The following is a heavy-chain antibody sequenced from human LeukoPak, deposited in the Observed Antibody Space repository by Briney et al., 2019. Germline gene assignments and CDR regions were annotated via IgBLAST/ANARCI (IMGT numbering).Heavy chain of an antibody. Sequence: SETLSLTCTVSGGSISSSSYYWGWIRQPPGKGLEWIGSIYYSGSTYYNPSLKSRVTISVDTSKNQFSLKLSSVTAADTAVYYCARVGLGYFDWFWGQGTLVTVSS. CDR1: GGSISSSSYY. V-gene: IGHV4-39*07. J-gene: IGHJ4*02. D-gene: IGHD3-9*01. CDR3: ARVGLGYFDWF. CDR2: IYYSGST.